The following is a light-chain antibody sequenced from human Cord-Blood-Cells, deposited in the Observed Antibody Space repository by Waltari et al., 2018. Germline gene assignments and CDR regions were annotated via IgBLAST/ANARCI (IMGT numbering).Light chain of an antibody. Sequence: DIQLTQSQSTLSASVGDRVTITCRASQSISSWLAWYQQKPGKAPKLLIYDASSLESGVPSRFSGSGSGTEFTLTISSLQPDDFATYYCQQYNSYSFGQGTKLEIK. J-gene: IGKJ2*01. CDR2: DAS. V-gene: IGKV1-5*01. CDR3: QQYNSYS. CDR1: QSISSW.